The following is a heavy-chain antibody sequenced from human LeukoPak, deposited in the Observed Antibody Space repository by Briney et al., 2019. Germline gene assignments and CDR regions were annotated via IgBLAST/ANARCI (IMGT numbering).Heavy chain of an antibody. CDR2: IYYSGST. CDR1: GGSISSYY. Sequence: SEALSLTCTVSGGSISSYYWSWIRQPPGKGLEWIGYIYYSGSTNYNPSLKSRVTIPVDTSKNQFSLKLSSVTAADTAVYYCARGRTVSPADYWGQGTLVTVSS. D-gene: IGHD4-17*01. V-gene: IGHV4-59*01. J-gene: IGHJ4*02. CDR3: ARGRTVSPADY.